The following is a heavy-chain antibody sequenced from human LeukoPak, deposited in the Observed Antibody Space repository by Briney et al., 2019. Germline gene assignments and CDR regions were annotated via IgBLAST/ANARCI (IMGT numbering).Heavy chain of an antibody. CDR3: ARGYSSGWYP. V-gene: IGHV3-13*01. Sequence: VRQAPGKGLEWVSGIGTAGDTYYPGSVRGRFTISRENAKNSLYLQMNNLRAEDTAVYYCARGYSSGWYPWGQGTLVTVSS. J-gene: IGHJ5*02. CDR2: IGTAGDT. D-gene: IGHD6-19*01.